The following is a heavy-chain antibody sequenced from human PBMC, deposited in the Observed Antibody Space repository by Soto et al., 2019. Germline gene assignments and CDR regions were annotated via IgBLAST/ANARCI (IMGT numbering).Heavy chain of an antibody. CDR2: ISSSSSYI. CDR3: ARDSSSWYGYYFDY. D-gene: IGHD6-13*01. CDR1: GFTFSSYS. V-gene: IGHV3-21*01. Sequence: GGSLRLSCAASGFTFSSYSMNWVRQAPGKGLEWVSSISSSSSYIYYADSVKGRFTISRDNAKNSLYLQMNSLRAEDTAVYYCARDSSSWYGYYFDYWGQGTLVTVSS. J-gene: IGHJ4*02.